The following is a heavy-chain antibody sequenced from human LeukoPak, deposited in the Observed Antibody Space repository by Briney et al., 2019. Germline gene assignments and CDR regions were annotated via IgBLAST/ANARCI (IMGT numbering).Heavy chain of an antibody. J-gene: IGHJ2*01. Sequence: GGSLRLSCAASGFTFSSYWMHWVRQAPGKGLEWVSVIYSGGSTYYADSVKGRFTISRDNSKNTLYLQMNSLRAEDTAVYYCARFPLFGAAAGMRYWYFDLWGRGTLVNVPS. V-gene: IGHV3-66*01. CDR2: IYSGGST. CDR3: ARFPLFGAAAGMRYWYFDL. CDR1: GFTFSSYW. D-gene: IGHD6-13*01.